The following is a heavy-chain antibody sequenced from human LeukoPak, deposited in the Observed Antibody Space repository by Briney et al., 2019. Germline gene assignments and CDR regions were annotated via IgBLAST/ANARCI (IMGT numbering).Heavy chain of an antibody. V-gene: IGHV3-21*01. CDR1: GFTFSSYN. CDR3: ARVTLTGYYAFDY. J-gene: IGHJ4*02. Sequence: GGSLRLSCAASGFTFSSYNMNWVRQAPGKGLEWVSSISSTSSNIYYADSLKGRFTISRDNAKQSLYLQMNSLRAEDTAVYYCARVTLTGYYAFDYWGQGTLVTVSS. CDR2: ISSTSSNI. D-gene: IGHD3-9*01.